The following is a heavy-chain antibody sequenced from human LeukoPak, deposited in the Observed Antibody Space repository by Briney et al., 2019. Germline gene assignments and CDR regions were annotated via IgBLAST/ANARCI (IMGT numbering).Heavy chain of an antibody. V-gene: IGHV3-11*06. CDR2: ISSSSSDT. J-gene: IGHJ4*02. CDR1: GFTFSDYY. CDR3: ARVKGSYSVDY. Sequence: GGSLRLSCAASGFTFSDYYMSWLRQAPGKGLEWVSYISSSSSDTHYADSVEGRFTISRDNAKNSLYLQMNSLRVEDTAVYYCARVKGSYSVDYWGQGTLVTVSS. D-gene: IGHD3-10*01.